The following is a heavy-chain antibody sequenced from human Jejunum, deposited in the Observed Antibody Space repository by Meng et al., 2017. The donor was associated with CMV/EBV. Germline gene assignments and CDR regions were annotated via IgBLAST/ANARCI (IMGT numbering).Heavy chain of an antibody. CDR2: ISGDGSDM. V-gene: IGHV3-11*04. J-gene: IGHJ4*02. D-gene: IGHD1-26*01. Sequence: FPVSAFYLSSILLAPGKGLRWISYISGDGSDMFYDDSVRGRFTISRDNAKNSLYLQINSLKVEDTAVYYCVRDILRVGITYYFDYWGQGTLVTVSS. CDR3: VRDILRVGITYYFDY. CDR1: FPVSAFY.